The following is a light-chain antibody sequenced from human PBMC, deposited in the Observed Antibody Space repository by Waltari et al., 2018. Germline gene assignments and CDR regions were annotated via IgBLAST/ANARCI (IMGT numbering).Light chain of an antibody. CDR2: DAT. Sequence: EIVLTQSPATLSLSPGQRANLSCTASQSVGNYLAWYQQKPGQAPSLLIFDATNRAPGIPARFSGSGSRTDFTLTIDSLEAEDFAVYYCQERSLWPSLTFGGGTKVEIK. J-gene: IGKJ4*01. CDR3: QERSLWPSLT. V-gene: IGKV3-11*01. CDR1: QSVGNY.